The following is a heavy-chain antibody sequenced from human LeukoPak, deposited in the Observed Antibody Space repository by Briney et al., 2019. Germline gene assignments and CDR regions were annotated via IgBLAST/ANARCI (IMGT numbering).Heavy chain of an antibody. CDR1: GGTFSSYA. D-gene: IGHD2-2*01. CDR2: IIPIIVTS. Sequence: SAKVSCKASGGTFSSYAISSVRQDPGQGLEWMGGIIPIIVTSNYAQTFQGRVTITADESTSTAYMELSSLRSDDTAVYYCARGYCDSTRCYMDVWGKGTTVTVSS. CDR3: ARGYCDSTRCYMDV. J-gene: IGHJ6*03. V-gene: IGHV1-69*13.